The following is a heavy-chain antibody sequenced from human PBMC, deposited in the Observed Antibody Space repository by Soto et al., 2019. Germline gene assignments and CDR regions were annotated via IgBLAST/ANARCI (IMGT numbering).Heavy chain of an antibody. CDR3: ARDRQYYHFWSGYQNEGPYGMDV. Sequence: SDTLSLTCAVDGLSCRCYFWTWLRPAHGKGLEWIGKINHSGGTNYNSSLKSRVTISVDTSKNQFSLILSSVTAADTAVYYCARDRQYYHFWSGYQNEGPYGMDVWGQGTTVNVSS. D-gene: IGHD3-3*02. V-gene: IGHV4-34*01. CDR1: GLSCRCYF. J-gene: IGHJ6*02. CDR2: INHSGGT.